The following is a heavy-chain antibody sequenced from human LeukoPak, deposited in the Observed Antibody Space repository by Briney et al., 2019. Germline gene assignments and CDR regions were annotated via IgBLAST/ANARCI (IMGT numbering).Heavy chain of an antibody. J-gene: IGHJ6*02. CDR2: INPSGGST. CDR1: GYTFTSYY. CDR3: ARDSPTLIVVVPAAMLYYYYGMDV. D-gene: IGHD2-2*01. V-gene: IGHV1-46*01. Sequence: ASVKVSCKASGYTFTSYYMHWVRQAPGQGLEWMGIINPSGGSTSYAQKFQGRVTMTRDTSTSTVYMELSSLRSEDTAVYYCARDSPTLIVVVPAAMLYYYYGMDVWGQGTTVTVSS.